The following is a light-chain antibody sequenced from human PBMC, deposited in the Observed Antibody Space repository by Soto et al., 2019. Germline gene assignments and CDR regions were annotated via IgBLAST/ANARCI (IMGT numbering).Light chain of an antibody. J-gene: IGKJ5*01. CDR3: LESHSTPPA. Sequence: DVQMTQSPSSLPASVGDRVTITCRASQNIKNYLSWYQQRPGKAPRVVIFAATLLQSGVPSTFRASGSGTEVTHTISSLHPDDFANYSCLESHSTPPALGQGTRLDI. CDR2: AAT. CDR1: QNIKNY. V-gene: IGKV1-39*01.